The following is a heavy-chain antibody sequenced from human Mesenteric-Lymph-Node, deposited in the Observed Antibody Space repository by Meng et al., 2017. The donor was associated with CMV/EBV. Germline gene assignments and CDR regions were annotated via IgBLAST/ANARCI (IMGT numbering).Heavy chain of an antibody. D-gene: IGHD6-13*01. V-gene: IGHV3-23*01. CDR2: ITASGDRT. CDR1: GFPLSNYA. J-gene: IGHJ4*02. CDR3: ARLAAAAS. Sequence: GGSLRLSCAASGFPLSNYAMNWVRQAPGKGPEWVSGITASGDRTYYRSSVRGRFTISRDNSKNTLYLQLKSLRAEDTAVYYCARLAAAASWGQGTLVTVSS.